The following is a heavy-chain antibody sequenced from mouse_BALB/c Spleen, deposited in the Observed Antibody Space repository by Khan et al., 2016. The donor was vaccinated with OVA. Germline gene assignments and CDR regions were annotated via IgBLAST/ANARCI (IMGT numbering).Heavy chain of an antibody. CDR3: ARTARIKY. V-gene: IGHV3-2*02. Sequence: EVKLLESGPGLVKPSQSLSLTCTVTGYSITSGYGWNWIRQFPGNKLEWMGYISYSGSTNYNPSLKSRISITRDTSNNQFFLQLNSVTTEDTATYYCARTARIKYWGQGTTLTVSS. D-gene: IGHD1-2*01. CDR2: ISYSGST. J-gene: IGHJ2*01. CDR1: GYSITSGYG.